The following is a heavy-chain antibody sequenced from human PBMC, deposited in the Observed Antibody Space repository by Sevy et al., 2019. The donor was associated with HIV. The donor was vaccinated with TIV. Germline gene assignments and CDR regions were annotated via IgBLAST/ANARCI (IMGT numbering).Heavy chain of an antibody. V-gene: IGHV3-30-3*01. J-gene: IGHJ4*02. D-gene: IGHD3-22*01. CDR3: ARDRYYYDSSGYWEPDY. Sequence: GSLRLSCAASGFTFSSYAMHWVRQAPGKGLEWVAVISYDGSNKYYADSVKGRFTISRDNSKNTLYLQMNSLRAEDTAVYYCARDRYYYDSSGYWEPDYWGQGTLVTVSS. CDR1: GFTFSSYA. CDR2: ISYDGSNK.